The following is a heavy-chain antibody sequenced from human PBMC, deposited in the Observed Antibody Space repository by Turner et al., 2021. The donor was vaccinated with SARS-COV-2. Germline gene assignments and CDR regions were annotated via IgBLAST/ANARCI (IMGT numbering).Heavy chain of an antibody. CDR1: GYTFTSYD. CDR3: ARTCTLMVRVDY. V-gene: IGHV1-8*01. J-gene: IGHJ4*02. D-gene: IGHD3-10*01. Sequence: QVQLVQSGAEVTNPGASVKVSCKASGYTFTSYDLNWVRQATGQGLEWMGWMNPNSGNTGYAQKFQGRVTMTRNTSISTAYMELSSLRSEDTAVYYCARTCTLMVRVDYWGQGTLVTVSS. CDR2: MNPNSGNT.